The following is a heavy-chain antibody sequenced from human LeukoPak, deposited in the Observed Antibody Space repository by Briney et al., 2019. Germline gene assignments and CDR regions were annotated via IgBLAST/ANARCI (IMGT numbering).Heavy chain of an antibody. D-gene: IGHD2-15*01. V-gene: IGHV4-59*02. CDR1: GGSVSGYY. Sequence: SETLSLTCVVSGGSVSGYYWGWIRQPPGRGLEWIGYVYYSGSTNYNPSFKSRITISVDTSRNQFPLQLSSVTAADTAVYYCARIHRYCSGGACYVLDNWGQGTLVAVSS. CDR3: ARIHRYCSGGACYVLDN. J-gene: IGHJ4*02. CDR2: VYYSGST.